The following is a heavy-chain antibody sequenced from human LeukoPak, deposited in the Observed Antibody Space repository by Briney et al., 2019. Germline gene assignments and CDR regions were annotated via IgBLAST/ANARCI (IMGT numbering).Heavy chain of an antibody. V-gene: IGHV3-23*01. CDR1: GVIISSYA. Sequence: GGSLRLSCAASGVIISSYAMSWVRQAPGKGLEWVSAINGRGDNTYYADFVKGQFTISRDNSKSTLYLQMNSLRSEDTAVYYCAKDRVSPGLNWFGPWGQGTLVTVSS. CDR3: AKDRVSPGLNWFGP. D-gene: IGHD2/OR15-2a*01. J-gene: IGHJ5*02. CDR2: INGRGDNT.